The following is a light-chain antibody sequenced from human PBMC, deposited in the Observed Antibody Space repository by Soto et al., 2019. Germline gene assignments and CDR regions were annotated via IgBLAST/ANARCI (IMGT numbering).Light chain of an antibody. CDR2: RNN. CDR1: SSNIGRNY. CDR3: TAWEGNLSVWV. Sequence: QSVLTQPPSASGTPGQRVTISCSGSSSNIGRNYVYWYQQLPGTAPKLLIYRNNQRPSGVPDRFSGSKSGTSASLAISGLRSEDEGDYYCTAWEGNLSVWVFGGGTKLTVL. V-gene: IGLV1-47*01. J-gene: IGLJ3*02.